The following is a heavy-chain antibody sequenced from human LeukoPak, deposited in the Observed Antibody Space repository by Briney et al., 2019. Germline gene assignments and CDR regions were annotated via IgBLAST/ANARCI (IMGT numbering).Heavy chain of an antibody. CDR1: GGTFSSYA. CDR2: IIPIFGTA. D-gene: IGHD5-12*01. V-gene: IGHV1-69*13. Sequence: SVKVSCKASGGTFSSYAISWVRQAPGQGLEWMGGIIPIFGTANYAQKFQGRVTITADESTSTAYMELSSLRSEDTAVYYCARGRDHSGYDPYFDYWGQGTLVTVSS. J-gene: IGHJ4*02. CDR3: ARGRDHSGYDPYFDY.